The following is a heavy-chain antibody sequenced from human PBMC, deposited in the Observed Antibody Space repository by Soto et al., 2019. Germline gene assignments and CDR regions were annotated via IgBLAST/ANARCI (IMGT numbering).Heavy chain of an antibody. CDR2: IIPIFGTA. D-gene: IGHD1-1*01. CDR3: ARGGVQLERRQPPRSDP. Sequence: QVQLVQSGAEVKKPGSSVKVSCKASGGTFSSYAISWVRQAPGQGLEWMGGIIPIFGTANYAQKFQGRVTITADESTSTAYMELSSLRSEDTAVYYCARGGVQLERRQPPRSDPWGQGTLVTVSS. CDR1: GGTFSSYA. J-gene: IGHJ5*02. V-gene: IGHV1-69*01.